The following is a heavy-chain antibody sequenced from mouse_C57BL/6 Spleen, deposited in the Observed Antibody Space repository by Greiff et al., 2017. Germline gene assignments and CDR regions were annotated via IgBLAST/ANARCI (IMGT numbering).Heavy chain of an antibody. J-gene: IGHJ2*01. Sequence: EVQLQQSGPELVKPGASVTMSCKASGYTFTDYNMHWVKQSHGKSLEWIGYINPNNGGTSYNQKFKGKATLTVNKSSSTAYMELRSLTSEDSAVYYCAREDDYDQGLDYWGQGTTLTVSS. CDR2: INPNNGGT. CDR1: GYTFTDYN. V-gene: IGHV1-22*01. D-gene: IGHD2-4*01. CDR3: AREDDYDQGLDY.